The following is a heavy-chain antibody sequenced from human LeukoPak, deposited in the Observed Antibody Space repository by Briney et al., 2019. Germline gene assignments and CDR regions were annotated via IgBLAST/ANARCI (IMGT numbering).Heavy chain of an antibody. CDR1: GYTFTSYY. Sequence: RASVKVSCKASGYTFTSYYIHWVRQAPGQGLEWMGLINPSGGSTNYAQKFQGRVTMTRDTSTSTVYMELSSLRSEDTAVYYCARDNSVEDTAWWFDPWGQGTLVTVSS. CDR2: INPSGGST. CDR3: ARDNSVEDTAWWFDP. D-gene: IGHD4-23*01. J-gene: IGHJ5*02. V-gene: IGHV1-46*01.